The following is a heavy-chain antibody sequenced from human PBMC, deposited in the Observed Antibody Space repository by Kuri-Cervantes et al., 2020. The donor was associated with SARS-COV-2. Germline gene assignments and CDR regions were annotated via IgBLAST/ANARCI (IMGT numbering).Heavy chain of an antibody. CDR1: GFTFSSYW. J-gene: IGHJ4*02. CDR2: ISAYNGNT. CDR3: ARDRPLDYDSSGYYRFDY. Sequence: GGSLRLSCAASGFTFSSYWMSWVRQAPGQGLEWMGWISAYNGNTNYAQKLQGRVTMTTDTSTSTAYMELRSLRSDDTAVYYCARDRPLDYDSSGYYRFDYWGQGTLVTVSS. D-gene: IGHD3-22*01. V-gene: IGHV1-18*01.